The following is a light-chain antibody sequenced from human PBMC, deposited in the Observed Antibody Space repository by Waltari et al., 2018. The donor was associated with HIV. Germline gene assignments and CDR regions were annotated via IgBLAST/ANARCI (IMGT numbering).Light chain of an antibody. CDR2: DVS. V-gene: IGLV2-14*03. CDR3: SSYTGSSTLGV. J-gene: IGLJ1*01. Sequence: QSALTQPASVSGSPGQSITISCTGTSSDVGHYNYVSWYQQHPDKAPKLIIYDVSTRPSGSSDRFSGSKSGNTASLTISGLQNDDEADYFCSSYTGSSTLGVFGTGTRVTVL. CDR1: SSDVGHYNY.